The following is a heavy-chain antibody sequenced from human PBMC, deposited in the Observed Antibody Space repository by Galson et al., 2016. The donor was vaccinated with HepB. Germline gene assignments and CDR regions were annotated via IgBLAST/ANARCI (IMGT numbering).Heavy chain of an antibody. D-gene: IGHD6-13*01. CDR3: ARLLTSSSWYGWFDP. CDR1: GFTLHTYT. J-gene: IGHJ5*02. Sequence: SLRLSCAASGFTLHTYTMNWVRQAPGKGLEWVSSISSGSSYIYYADSVKGRFTISRDNAKNSLYLQMNSLRAEDTALYYCARLLTSSSWYGWFDPWGQGTLVTVS. CDR2: ISSGSSYI. V-gene: IGHV3-21*01.